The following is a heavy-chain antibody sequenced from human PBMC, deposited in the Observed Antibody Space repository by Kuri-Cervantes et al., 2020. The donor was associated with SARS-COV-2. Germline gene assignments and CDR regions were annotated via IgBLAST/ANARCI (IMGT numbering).Heavy chain of an antibody. CDR3: ARLGVGSDPNPDY. V-gene: IGHV4-34*01. D-gene: IGHD1-26*01. CDR1: GESFSGYY. J-gene: IGHJ4*02. Sequence: SETLSLTCAFYGESFSGYYWSWIRQPPGKGLEWIGEINHSGSTNYNPSLKSRVTISVDTSKNQFSLKLSSVTAADTAVYYCARLGVGSDPNPDYWGQGTLVTVSS. CDR2: INHSGST.